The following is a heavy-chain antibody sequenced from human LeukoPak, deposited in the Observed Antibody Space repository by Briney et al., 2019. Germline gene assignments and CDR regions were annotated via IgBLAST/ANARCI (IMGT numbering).Heavy chain of an antibody. J-gene: IGHJ4*02. CDR1: GGSFSGYY. Sequence: PSETLSLTCAVYGGSFSGYYWSWLRQPPGKGLEWIGEINHSGSTNYNPSLKSRVTISVATSKNQFSPKLSSVTAADTAVYYCARAGWLWFGTKTHSSVSAYFDYWGQGTLVTVSS. CDR2: INHSGST. V-gene: IGHV4-34*01. D-gene: IGHD3-16*01. CDR3: ARAGWLWFGTKTHSSVSAYFDY.